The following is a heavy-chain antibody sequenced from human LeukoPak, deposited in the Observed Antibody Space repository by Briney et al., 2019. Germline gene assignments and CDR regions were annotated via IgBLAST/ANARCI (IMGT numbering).Heavy chain of an antibody. J-gene: IGHJ4*02. CDR3: AVGLRYHFDY. CDR1: GGSISSYY. CDR2: IYYSGST. V-gene: IGHV4-59*08. D-gene: IGHD5-12*01. Sequence: KPSETLSLTCAVSGGSISSYYWSWIRQPPGKGLEWIGYIYYSGSTNYNPSLKSRVTISVDTSKNQFSLKLSSVTAADTAVYYCAVGLRYHFDYWGQGTLVTVSS.